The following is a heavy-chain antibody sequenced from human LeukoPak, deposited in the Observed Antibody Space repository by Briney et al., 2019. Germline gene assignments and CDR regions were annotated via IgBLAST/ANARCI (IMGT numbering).Heavy chain of an antibody. CDR1: GLTVSSNY. CDR2: IYSGGST. D-gene: IGHD1-26*01. V-gene: IGHV3-66*01. CDR3: ATTSSRSGRYLPGY. Sequence: GGSLRLSCAASGLTVSSNYMNWVRQAPGKGLEWVSVIYSGGSTYYADSVRDRFTISRDNSKNTLYLHMNSLRAEDTAVYYCATTSSRSGRYLPGYWGHGNLDSVSS. J-gene: IGHJ4*01.